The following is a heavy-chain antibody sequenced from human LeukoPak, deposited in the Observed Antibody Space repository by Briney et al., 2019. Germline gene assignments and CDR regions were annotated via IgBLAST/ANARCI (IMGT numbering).Heavy chain of an antibody. Sequence: GGSLRLSCAASGFTFSSYWMSWVRQAPGKGLEWVANIKQDGTEKYYMGSVKGRFTISRDNAKNSLYLQMNSLRAEDTAVYYCARGYSSSWHHYYYYMDVWGKGTTVTVSS. CDR1: GFTFSSYW. V-gene: IGHV3-7*01. J-gene: IGHJ6*03. CDR3: ARGYSSSWHHYYYYMDV. CDR2: IKQDGTEK. D-gene: IGHD6-13*01.